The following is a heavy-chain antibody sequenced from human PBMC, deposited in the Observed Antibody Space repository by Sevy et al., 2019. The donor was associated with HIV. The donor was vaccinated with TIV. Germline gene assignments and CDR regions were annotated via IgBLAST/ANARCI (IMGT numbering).Heavy chain of an antibody. J-gene: IGHJ4*02. CDR3: AILGVDCVSTNCYGMRSLSFDF. Sequence: GGSLRLSCAASGFTFSSFAMHWVRQAPGKGLEWVAVISYGGSSKYYPDSVKGRFTISRDNAKNTLYLQMNRLRPEDTAVYFCAILGVDCVSTNCYGMRSLSFDFWGQGTLVTVSS. D-gene: IGHD2-2*01. CDR1: GFTFSSFA. CDR2: ISYGGSSK. V-gene: IGHV3-30-3*01.